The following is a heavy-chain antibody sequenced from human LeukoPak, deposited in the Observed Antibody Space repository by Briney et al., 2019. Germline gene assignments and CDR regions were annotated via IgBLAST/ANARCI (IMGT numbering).Heavy chain of an antibody. Sequence: PGGPLRLSCAASGCTFSSYSMNWVRQAPGKGLEWVSSISSSSSYIYYADSVKGRFTISRDNAKNSLYLQMNSLRAEDTAVYYCARDPLTSYSSGWYISAFDIWGQGTMVTVSS. CDR2: ISSSSSYI. CDR3: ARDPLTSYSSGWYISAFDI. D-gene: IGHD6-19*01. J-gene: IGHJ3*02. CDR1: GCTFSSYS. V-gene: IGHV3-21*01.